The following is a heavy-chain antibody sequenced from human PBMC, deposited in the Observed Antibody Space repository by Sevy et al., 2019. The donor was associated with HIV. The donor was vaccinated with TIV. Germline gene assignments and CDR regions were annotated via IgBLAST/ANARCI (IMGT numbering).Heavy chain of an antibody. J-gene: IGHJ6*02. D-gene: IGHD3-22*01. V-gene: IGHV3-21*01. CDR3: ARGRDTIVKNKYYCYCMDV. Sequence: GGSLRLSCAASGFTFSNYNMTWVRQAPGKGLEWVSFISSSSGSIYYADSLKGRFTISRDNAKNSLYLQMNSLRAEDTAVYYCARGRDTIVKNKYYCYCMDVWGQGTTVTVSS. CDR2: ISSSSGSI. CDR1: GFTFSNYN.